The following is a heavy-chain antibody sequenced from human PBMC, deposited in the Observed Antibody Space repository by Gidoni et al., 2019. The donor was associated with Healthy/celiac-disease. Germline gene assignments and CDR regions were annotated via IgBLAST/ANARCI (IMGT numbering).Heavy chain of an antibody. CDR2: ISGSGGST. D-gene: IGHD1-7*01. V-gene: IGHV3-23*01. CDR1: GFTFSSYA. J-gene: IGHJ4*02. Sequence: EVQLLESGGGLVQPGGSLRISCAASGFTFSSYAMSWVRQAPGKGLEWVSAISGSGGSTYYADSVKGRFTISRDNSKNTLYLQMNSLRAEDTAVYYCAKDRDGDWNYDYWGQGTLVTVSS. CDR3: AKDRDGDWNYDY.